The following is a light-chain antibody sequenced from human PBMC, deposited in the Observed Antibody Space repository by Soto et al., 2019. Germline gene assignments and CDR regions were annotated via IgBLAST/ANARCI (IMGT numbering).Light chain of an antibody. V-gene: IGLV2-8*01. CDR3: ISYAGSNKPA. CDR2: DVN. Sequence: ALTQPPSASGSPGQSVAISSSGTSSDVGGYNYVSWYQQHPGKAPKLMIYDVNKRPSGVPDRFSGSKSGNTASLTVSGLQAEDEADYYCISYAGSNKPAFGGGTKLTVL. J-gene: IGLJ2*01. CDR1: SSDVGGYNY.